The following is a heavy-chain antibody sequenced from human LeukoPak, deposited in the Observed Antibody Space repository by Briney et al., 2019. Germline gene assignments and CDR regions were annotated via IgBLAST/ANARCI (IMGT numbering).Heavy chain of an antibody. J-gene: IGHJ4*02. CDR2: ISGSGGST. V-gene: IGHV3-23*01. D-gene: IGHD3-22*01. CDR3: ATNPMIVVVTHSEY. Sequence: GGSLRLSCAASGFTFSSYAMSWVRQAPGKGLEWVSAISGSGGSTYYADSVKGRFTISRDNSKNTLYLQMNSLRAEDMAVYYCATNPMIVVVTHSEYWGQGTLVTVSS. CDR1: GFTFSSYA.